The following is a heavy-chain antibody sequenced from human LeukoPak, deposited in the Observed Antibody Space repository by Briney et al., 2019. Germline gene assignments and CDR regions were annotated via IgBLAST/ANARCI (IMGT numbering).Heavy chain of an antibody. J-gene: IGHJ1*01. CDR2: ISGSGGTT. D-gene: IGHD6-19*01. Sequence: QPGGSLRLSCAASGFIFSSYAMYWVRQAPGKGLEWVSAISGSGGTTMYADSVKGRFTISRDNPENTLYLQMKSLRAEDTAVYYCAKGLAVDEYFQHWGQGTLVTVSS. CDR1: GFIFSSYA. V-gene: IGHV3-23*01. CDR3: AKGLAVDEYFQH.